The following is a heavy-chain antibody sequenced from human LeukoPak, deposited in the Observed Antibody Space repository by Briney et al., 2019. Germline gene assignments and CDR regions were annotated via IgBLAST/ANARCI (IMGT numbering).Heavy chain of an antibody. J-gene: IGHJ5*02. CDR2: IYPSGS. Sequence: SETLSLTCTVSGDSLGSNYWSWIRQPAGKGLEWIGRIYPSGSNYNPSLKSRVTISVDKSKNQYSLKLISVTAADTAMYYCAKSSGSYRPWGQGALVTVSS. CDR1: GDSLGSNY. CDR3: AKSSGSYRP. V-gene: IGHV4-4*07. D-gene: IGHD1-26*01.